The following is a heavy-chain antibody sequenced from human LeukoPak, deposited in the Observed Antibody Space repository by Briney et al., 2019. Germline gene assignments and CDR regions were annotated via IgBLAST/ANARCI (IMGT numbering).Heavy chain of an antibody. CDR3: ARDRVRGNSNPFFDY. Sequence: SETLSLTCTVSGGSFSSGTYYWSWIRQPPGKGLEWIGYIYYSGSTNYNPSLKSRVTISVDTSKNQFSLKLNSVTAADTAVYYCARDRVRGNSNPFFDYWGQGTLVTVPS. CDR1: GGSFSSGTYY. V-gene: IGHV4-61*01. J-gene: IGHJ4*02. D-gene: IGHD4-11*01. CDR2: IYYSGST.